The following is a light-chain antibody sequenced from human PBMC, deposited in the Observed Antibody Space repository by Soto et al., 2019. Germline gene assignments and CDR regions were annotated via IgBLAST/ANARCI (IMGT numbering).Light chain of an antibody. CDR2: GAS. CDR1: QSVSSSY. J-gene: IGKJ4*01. V-gene: IGKV3-20*01. CDR3: QQYGSSTLT. Sequence: EILFTQSPGTLSLSPGERATLSCRASQSVSSSYLAWYQQKHGQAPRLIIYGASSRETGIPEMFSGSGSGTECTLTISRLEPEDFAVYYCQQYGSSTLTFGGGTKVDI.